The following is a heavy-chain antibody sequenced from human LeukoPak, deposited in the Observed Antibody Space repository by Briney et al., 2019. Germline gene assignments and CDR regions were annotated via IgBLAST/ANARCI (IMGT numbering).Heavy chain of an antibody. J-gene: IGHJ4*02. D-gene: IGHD4-17*01. CDR2: ISYDGSNK. Sequence: GALRLSCAASGFTFSSYGMHWVRQAPGKELEWVAVISYDGSNKYYADSVKGRFTISRDNSKNTLYLQMNSLRAEDTAVYYCAKVHGDYGGYYLDYWGQGTLVTVSS. CDR3: AKVHGDYGGYYLDY. CDR1: GFTFSSYG. V-gene: IGHV3-30*18.